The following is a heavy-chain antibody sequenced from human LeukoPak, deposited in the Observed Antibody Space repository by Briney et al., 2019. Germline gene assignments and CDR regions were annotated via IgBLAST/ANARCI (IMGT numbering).Heavy chain of an antibody. CDR2: IYPGDSDT. J-gene: IGHJ4*02. Sequence: GESLKISCKGSGYSFTSYWIGWVRQMPGKGLEWMGIIYPGDSDTRYSPSFQGQVTISADKSISTAYLQWSSLKASDTAMYYCARGDVDGHNFAPTPLYWGQGTLVTVSS. CDR1: GYSFTSYW. V-gene: IGHV5-51*01. CDR3: ARGDVDGHNFAPTPLY. D-gene: IGHD5-24*01.